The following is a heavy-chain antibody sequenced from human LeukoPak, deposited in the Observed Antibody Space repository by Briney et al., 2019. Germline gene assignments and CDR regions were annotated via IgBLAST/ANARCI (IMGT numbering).Heavy chain of an antibody. J-gene: IGHJ4*02. V-gene: IGHV3-74*01. D-gene: IGHD6-19*01. CDR2: INTDGSST. CDR1: GFTFSSYW. Sequence: GGSLRLSCAASGFTFSSYWMHWVRQAPGKGLVWVSRINTDGSSTSYADSVKGRFTISRDNAKNTLYLQMNSLRAEDTAVYYCAREEQGAGQIDYWGQGTLVTVSS. CDR3: AREEQGAGQIDY.